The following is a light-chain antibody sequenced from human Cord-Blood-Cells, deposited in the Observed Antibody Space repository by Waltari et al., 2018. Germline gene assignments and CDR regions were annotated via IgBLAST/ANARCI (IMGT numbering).Light chain of an antibody. Sequence: QPVLTQPPSASGTPGQRVTISCSGSSSNIGSNYVYWYQQLPGTAPKLLIYRKNQRPSGVPDRFSGSKSGTSASLAISGLRSEDEADYYCAAWDDSLSGWVFGGGTKLTVL. V-gene: IGLV1-47*01. CDR1: SSNIGSNY. CDR2: RKN. J-gene: IGLJ3*02. CDR3: AAWDDSLSGWV.